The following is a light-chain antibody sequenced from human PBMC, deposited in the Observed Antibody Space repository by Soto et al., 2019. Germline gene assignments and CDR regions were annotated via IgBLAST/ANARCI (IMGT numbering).Light chain of an antibody. CDR1: QTVAYTS. CDR2: GTS. V-gene: IGKV3-20*01. J-gene: IGKJ1*01. CDR3: QQYVPTPRT. Sequence: EIVLTQSPGILSLSPGARATLSCRASQTVAYTSLAWYQQRPGQAPRLLIYGTSTRATSTPDRFIGSGSGTAFTLTVSRLEPEDFAVYYCQQYVPTPRTFGQGTKV.